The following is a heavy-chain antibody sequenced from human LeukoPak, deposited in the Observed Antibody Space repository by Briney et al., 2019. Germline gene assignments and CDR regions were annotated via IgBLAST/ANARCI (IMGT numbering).Heavy chain of an antibody. D-gene: IGHD5-12*01. J-gene: IGHJ6*02. Sequence: PGGSLRLSCAASGFTFSSYWMGCVRQAPGKGLEWVANIKQDGSEKYYVDSVKGRFTISKDNAKNSLYLQMNSLRAEDTAVYYCARAGSGYDYGDYYYGMDVWGQGTTVTVSS. V-gene: IGHV3-7*04. CDR2: IKQDGSEK. CDR3: ARAGSGYDYGDYYYGMDV. CDR1: GFTFSSYW.